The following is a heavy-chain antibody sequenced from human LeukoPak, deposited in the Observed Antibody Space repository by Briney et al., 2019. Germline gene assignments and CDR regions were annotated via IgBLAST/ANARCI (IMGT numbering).Heavy chain of an antibody. CDR1: GYTFTSYG. J-gene: IGHJ4*02. CDR3: ARDYVDFWSEFGHYFDY. D-gene: IGHD3-3*01. Sequence: ASVKVSCKASGYTFTSYGISWVRQAPGQGLEWMGWISAYNGKTNYAQKLQGRVTMTTDTSTSTAYMELRSLRTDDTAVYYCARDYVDFWSEFGHYFDYWGQGTLVTVSS. CDR2: ISAYNGKT. V-gene: IGHV1-18*01.